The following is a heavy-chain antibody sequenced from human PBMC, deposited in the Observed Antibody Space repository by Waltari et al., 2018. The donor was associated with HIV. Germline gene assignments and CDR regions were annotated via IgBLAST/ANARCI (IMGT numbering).Heavy chain of an antibody. J-gene: IGHJ6*02. D-gene: IGHD1-1*01. CDR3: ARDRTATSRGNGMDV. CDR2: RWYDGRNK. CDR1: GFTFNNNA. V-gene: IGHV3-33*01. Sequence: QVQLVESGGGVVQPGTSLRLSCAASGFTFNNNAMHWVRQAPGKGLEGVAVRWYDGRNKYYSDSVKGRFSITRDTSKNTLSLEMNSLRAEDTGIYYCARDRTATSRGNGMDVWGPGTTVIVSS.